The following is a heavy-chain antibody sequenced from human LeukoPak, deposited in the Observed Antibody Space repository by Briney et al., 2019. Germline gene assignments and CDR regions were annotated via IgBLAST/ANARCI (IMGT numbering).Heavy chain of an antibody. Sequence: SETLSLTCTVSGGSISSGSYYWSWIRQPAGKGLEWIGRIYSSGSTNYNPSLKSRVTISLDTSKNQFSLKLSSVTAADTAVYYCARDRHDAFDIWGQGTMVTVSS. CDR1: GGSISSGSYY. CDR2: IYSSGST. J-gene: IGHJ3*02. CDR3: ARDRHDAFDI. V-gene: IGHV4-61*02.